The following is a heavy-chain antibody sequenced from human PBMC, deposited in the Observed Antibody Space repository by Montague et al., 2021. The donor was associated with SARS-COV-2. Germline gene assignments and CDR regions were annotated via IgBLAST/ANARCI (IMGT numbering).Heavy chain of an antibody. J-gene: IGHJ4*02. V-gene: IGHV4-59*08. CDR1: GDSISGYY. Sequence: SETLSLTCTVSGDSISGYYWTWIRQSPEKGLEWIGYIYHTGSTNYNPSFKGRVIISVDTSTNQLSLRLTSVSAADSAKYFCARHRRFGVPVGGGAYFDHWGQGTQVTVSS. D-gene: IGHD2-15*01. CDR2: IYHTGST. CDR3: ARHRRFGVPVGGGAYFDH.